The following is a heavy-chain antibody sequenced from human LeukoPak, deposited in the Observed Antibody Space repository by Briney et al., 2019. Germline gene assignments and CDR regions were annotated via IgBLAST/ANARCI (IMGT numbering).Heavy chain of an antibody. CDR2: ISSSSSYI. CDR1: GFTFSSYS. Sequence: GGSLRLSCAASGFTFSSYSMNWVRQAPGKGLEWVSSISSSSSYIYYADSAKGRFTISRDNAKNSLYLQMNSLRAEDTAVYYCATEPHDFWSGYYTPGDYWGQGTLVTVSS. V-gene: IGHV3-21*01. CDR3: ATEPHDFWSGYYTPGDY. D-gene: IGHD3-3*01. J-gene: IGHJ4*02.